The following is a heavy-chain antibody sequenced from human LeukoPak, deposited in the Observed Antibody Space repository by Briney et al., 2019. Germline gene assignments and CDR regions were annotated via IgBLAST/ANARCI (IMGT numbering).Heavy chain of an antibody. Sequence: QSGGSLRLSCAASGFTFSTYAMSWVRQAPGKGLEWVSAISGSGDSTYYADSVKGRFTISRDNSKDTLYLQMNSLRAEDTAVYYCAKGGLWFGKNDYWGQGTLVTVSS. CDR2: ISGSGDST. CDR1: GFTFSTYA. CDR3: AKGGLWFGKNDY. D-gene: IGHD3-10*01. V-gene: IGHV3-23*01. J-gene: IGHJ4*02.